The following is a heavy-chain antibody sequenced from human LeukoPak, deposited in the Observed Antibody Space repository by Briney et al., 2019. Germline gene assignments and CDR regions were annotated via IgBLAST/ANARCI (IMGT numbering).Heavy chain of an antibody. CDR3: AKDHGWLSRD. Sequence: TGGSLRLSCGASGFSFGSYAMSWVRQAPGKGPEWVSGISDSGGATHYAGSVKGRFTVSRDDSKNTLYLQMNSLRAEDTAVYYCAKDHGWLSRDWGQGTLVTVSS. CDR2: ISDSGGAT. CDR1: GFSFGSYA. D-gene: IGHD3-22*01. V-gene: IGHV3-23*01. J-gene: IGHJ4*02.